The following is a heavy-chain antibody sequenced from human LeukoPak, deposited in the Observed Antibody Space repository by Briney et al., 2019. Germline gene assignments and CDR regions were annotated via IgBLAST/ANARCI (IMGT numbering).Heavy chain of an antibody. CDR1: GYTFTNYW. J-gene: IGHJ4*02. Sequence: GESLKISCKGSGYTFTNYWVGWVRQLPGKGLEWMGTIYPNNSDSRYNPSFRGQVTISVDRSITTAYLLWKSLKASDTAIYYCALSNEAFDSAGYFDYWGQGTLVTVSS. CDR2: IYPNNSDS. CDR3: ALSNEAFDSAGYFDY. D-gene: IGHD3-22*01. V-gene: IGHV5-51*01.